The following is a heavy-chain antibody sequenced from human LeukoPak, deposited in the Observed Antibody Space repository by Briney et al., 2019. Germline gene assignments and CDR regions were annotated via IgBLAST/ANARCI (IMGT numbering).Heavy chain of an antibody. V-gene: IGHV3-30*14. Sequence: PGGSLRLSCASSGFTFSNYVLYWVRQAPGKGLEWVAGMSHDGSNIYYADPVKGRFTVSRDNSKSTLYLQMNSLRVEDTAVYSCARESFGDYYFDYWGQGTLVTASS. CDR2: MSHDGSNI. CDR3: ARESFGDYYFDY. CDR1: GFTFSNYV. D-gene: IGHD4-17*01. J-gene: IGHJ4*02.